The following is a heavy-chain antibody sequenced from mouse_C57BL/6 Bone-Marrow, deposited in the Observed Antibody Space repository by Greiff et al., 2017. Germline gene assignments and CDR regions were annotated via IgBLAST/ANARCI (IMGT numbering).Heavy chain of an antibody. D-gene: IGHD2-1*01. J-gene: IGHJ3*01. V-gene: IGHV1-82*01. CDR2: IYPGDGDT. Sequence: QVQLKESGPELVKPGASVKISCKASGYAFSSSWMNWVKQRPGKGLEWIGRIYPGDGDTNYNGKFKGKATLTAEKSSSTAYMQLSSLTSEDSAVYFCASRLRFAYWGQGTLVTVSA. CDR3: ASRLRFAY. CDR1: GYAFSSSW.